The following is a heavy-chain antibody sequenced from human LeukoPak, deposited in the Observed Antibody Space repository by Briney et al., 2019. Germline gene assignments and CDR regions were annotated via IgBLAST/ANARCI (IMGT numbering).Heavy chain of an antibody. CDR2: ISSSGSTI. J-gene: IGHJ6*03. V-gene: IGHV3-48*03. CDR3: ARRIAAAGKLYYYYYMDV. D-gene: IGHD6-13*01. Sequence: GGSLRLSCAASGFTFSSYEMNWVRQAPGKGLEWVSYISSSGSTIYYADSVKGRFTISRDNAKNSLYLQMNSLRAEDTAVYYCARRIAAAGKLYYYYYMDVWGKGTTVTVSS. CDR1: GFTFSSYE.